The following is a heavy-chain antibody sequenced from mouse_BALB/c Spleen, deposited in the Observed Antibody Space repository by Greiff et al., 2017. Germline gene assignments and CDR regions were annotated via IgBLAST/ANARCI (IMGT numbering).Heavy chain of an antibody. J-gene: IGHJ4*01. V-gene: IGHV1-87*01. Sequence: QVQLKESGAELARPGASVKLSCKASGYTFTSYWMQWVKQRPGQGLEWIGAIYPGDGDTRYTQKFKGKATLTADKSSSTAYMQLSSLASEDSAVYYCARGLRSYAMDYWGQGTSVTVSS. D-gene: IGHD1-1*01. CDR2: IYPGDGDT. CDR3: ARGLRSYAMDY. CDR1: GYTFTSYW.